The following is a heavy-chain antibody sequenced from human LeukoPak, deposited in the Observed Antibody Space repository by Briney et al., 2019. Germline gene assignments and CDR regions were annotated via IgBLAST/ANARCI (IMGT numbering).Heavy chain of an antibody. CDR1: GFTFSSYA. V-gene: IGHV3-23*01. J-gene: IGHJ6*02. CDR2: ISGSGGST. D-gene: IGHD2-2*01. Sequence: GGSLRLSCAASGFTFSSYAMSWVRQAPGKGLEWVSAISGSGGSTYYADSVKGRFTISRDNSKNTLYLQMNSLRAEDTAVYYCAKGRQLLSYYYYGMDVWGQGTTVTVSS. CDR3: AKGRQLLSYYYYGMDV.